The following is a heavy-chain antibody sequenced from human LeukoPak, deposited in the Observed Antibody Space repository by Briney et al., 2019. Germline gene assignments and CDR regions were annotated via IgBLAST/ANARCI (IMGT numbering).Heavy chain of an antibody. CDR3: AELGISMFGGV. Sequence: GGSLTLSCAASGFTFSSYEIDWVRQAPGDGLEWVSYISSSVSTIYYADSVKGRFTIYRDNAKNSLYLQMNSLRAEDTAVYYCAELGISMFGGVWGKGTTVTISS. J-gene: IGHJ6*04. D-gene: IGHD3-10*02. CDR2: ISSSVSTI. CDR1: GFTFSSYE. V-gene: IGHV3-48*03.